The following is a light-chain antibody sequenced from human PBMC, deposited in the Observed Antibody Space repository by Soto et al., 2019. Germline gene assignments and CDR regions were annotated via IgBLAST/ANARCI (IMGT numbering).Light chain of an antibody. CDR3: SSYTSSSFL. CDR2: DVS. V-gene: IGLV2-14*03. Sequence: QSVLTQPASVSGSPGQSITISCTGTSSDVGAYHYVSWYQQHPGKAPELMIYDVSNRPSGVSNRFSGSKSGNTASLTISGLQAEDEADYYCSSYTSSSFLFGGGTQLTVL. J-gene: IGLJ7*01. CDR1: SSDVGAYHY.